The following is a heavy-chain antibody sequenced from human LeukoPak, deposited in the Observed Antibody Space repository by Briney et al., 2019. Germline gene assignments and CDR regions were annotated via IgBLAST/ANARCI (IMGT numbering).Heavy chain of an antibody. J-gene: IGHJ4*02. D-gene: IGHD1-20*01. CDR3: ARDTSVTGTPGYFDY. Sequence: ASVKVSCKASGYTFTSYYMHWVRQAPEQGLEGMGIINPSGGSTSYAQKFQGRLTMTRDTSTSTVYMELSSLRSEDTAVYYCARDTSVTGTPGYFDYWGQGTLVTVSS. V-gene: IGHV1-46*01. CDR1: GYTFTSYY. CDR2: INPSGGST.